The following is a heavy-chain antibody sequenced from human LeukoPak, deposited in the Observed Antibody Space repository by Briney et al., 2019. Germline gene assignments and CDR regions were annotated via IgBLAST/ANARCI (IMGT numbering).Heavy chain of an antibody. CDR2: ISSSSSYI. Sequence: GGSLRLSCAASGFTFSSYSMNWVRQAPGKGLEWVSSISSSSSYIYYAESVKGRFTISRDNAKNSLYLQMNSLRAEDTAVYYCARMHYDSSGYGIDYWGQGTLVTVSS. J-gene: IGHJ4*02. CDR1: GFTFSSYS. V-gene: IGHV3-21*01. CDR3: ARMHYDSSGYGIDY. D-gene: IGHD3-22*01.